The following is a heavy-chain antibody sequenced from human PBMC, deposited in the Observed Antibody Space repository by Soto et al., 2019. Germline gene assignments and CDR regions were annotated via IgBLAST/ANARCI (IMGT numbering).Heavy chain of an antibody. D-gene: IGHD3-16*01. Sequence: QVQLQESGPGLVNPSETLSLTCTVSGGSISSYYWNWIRQSPGKAVEWIGFIYYSGSTNYNPSLKSRVTISVDTSKNQLSLTLNFVTAADTAVYYCAAYIWGNAFDIWGHGTMVPVSS. CDR3: AAYIWGNAFDI. J-gene: IGHJ3*02. CDR2: IYYSGST. CDR1: GGSISSYY. V-gene: IGHV4-59*03.